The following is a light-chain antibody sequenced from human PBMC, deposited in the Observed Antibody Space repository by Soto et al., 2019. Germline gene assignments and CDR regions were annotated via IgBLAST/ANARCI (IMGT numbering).Light chain of an antibody. CDR3: QQLHSYPFT. CDR2: AAS. J-gene: IGKJ3*01. CDR1: QGIRDY. V-gene: IGKV1-9*01. Sequence: IQLTQSPSSLSASVGDRVTITCRASQGIRDYLAWYQQKPGKAPKLLIYAASILEIGVPSRFSGSGSVTDFTITISRLQPEDFATYYCQQLHSYPFTFGPGAKVDIK.